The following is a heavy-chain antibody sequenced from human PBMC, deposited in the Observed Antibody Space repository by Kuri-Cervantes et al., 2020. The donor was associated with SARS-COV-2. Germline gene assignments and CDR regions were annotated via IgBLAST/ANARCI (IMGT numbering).Heavy chain of an antibody. CDR3: ARGDGQLWEYYYGMDV. CDR2: ISYDGSNK. CDR1: GFTFSSYG. V-gene: IGHV3-30*03. Sequence: GESLKISCAASGFTFSSYGVHWVRQAPGKGLEWVAVISYDGSNKYYADSVKGRFTISRDNSKNTLYLQMNSLRAEGTAVYYCARGDGQLWEYYYGMDVWGQGTTVTVSS. D-gene: IGHD5-18*01. J-gene: IGHJ6*02.